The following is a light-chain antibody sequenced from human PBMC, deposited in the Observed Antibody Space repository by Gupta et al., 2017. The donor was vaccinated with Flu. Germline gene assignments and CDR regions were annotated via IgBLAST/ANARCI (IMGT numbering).Light chain of an antibody. Sequence: SVLTQSPATLSLSPGERATLSCRASQTSDNSSAWYQQKPGQPPRLLMSDVSKRATGIPARFSGSGSGTDFTLTISSLEAEDFAVYFCLQRSYWTPVEFTFGHG. V-gene: IGKV3-11*01. CDR2: DVS. J-gene: IGKJ5*01. CDR3: LQRSYWTPVEFT. CDR1: QTSDNS.